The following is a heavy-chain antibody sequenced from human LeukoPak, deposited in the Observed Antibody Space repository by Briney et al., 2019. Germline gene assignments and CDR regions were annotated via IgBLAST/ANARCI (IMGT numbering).Heavy chain of an antibody. J-gene: IGHJ4*02. V-gene: IGHV4-39*01. D-gene: IGHD6-19*01. CDR2: IYYSGST. CDR3: ARHRLPSSGWYLGYFDY. Sequence: SETLSLTCTVSGGSISSSSYYWGWIRQPPGKGLEWIGSIYYSGSTYYNPSLKSRVTISVDTSKNQFSLKLSSVTAADTAVYYCARHRLPSSGWYLGYFDYWGQGTLVTVPS. CDR1: GGSISSSSYY.